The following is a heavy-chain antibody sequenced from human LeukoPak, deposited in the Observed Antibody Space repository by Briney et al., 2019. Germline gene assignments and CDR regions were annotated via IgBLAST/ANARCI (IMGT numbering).Heavy chain of an antibody. J-gene: IGHJ5*02. Sequence: PGGSLRLSCAASGFTFSSYSMNWVRQAPGKGLEWVSSISSSSSYIYYADSVKGRFTISRDNAKNSLYLQMNSLRAEDTAVYYCAREIEYSSLHDWFDPWGQGTLVTVSS. CDR3: AREIEYSSLHDWFDP. CDR2: ISSSSSYI. V-gene: IGHV3-21*01. CDR1: GFTFSSYS. D-gene: IGHD6-6*01.